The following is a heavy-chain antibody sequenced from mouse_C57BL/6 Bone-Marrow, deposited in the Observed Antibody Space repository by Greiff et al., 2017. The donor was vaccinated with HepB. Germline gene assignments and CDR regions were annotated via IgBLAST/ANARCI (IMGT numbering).Heavy chain of an antibody. Sequence: VQLQQSGAELVRPGASVKLSCTASGFNIKDDYMHWVKQRPEQGLEWIGWIDPENGDTEYASKFQGKATITADTSSNTAYLQLSSLTSEDTAVYYCTYGSSYRDYWGQGTTLTVSS. D-gene: IGHD1-1*01. J-gene: IGHJ2*01. CDR2: IDPENGDT. CDR3: TYGSSYRDY. V-gene: IGHV14-4*01. CDR1: GFNIKDDY.